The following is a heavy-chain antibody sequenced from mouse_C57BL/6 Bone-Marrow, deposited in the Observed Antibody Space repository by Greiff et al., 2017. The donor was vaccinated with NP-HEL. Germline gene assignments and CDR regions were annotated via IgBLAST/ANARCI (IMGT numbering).Heavy chain of an antibody. D-gene: IGHD1-1*01. CDR2: ISYSGST. V-gene: IGHV3-8*01. CDR3: ARYSYYGSSYWYFDV. J-gene: IGHJ1*03. Sequence: EVNLVESGPGLAKPSQTLSLTCSVTGYSITSDYWNWIRKFPGNKLEYMGYISYSGSTYYNPSLKSRISITRDTSKNQYYLQLNSVTTEDTATYYCARYSYYGSSYWYFDVWGTGTTVTVSS. CDR1: GYSITSDY.